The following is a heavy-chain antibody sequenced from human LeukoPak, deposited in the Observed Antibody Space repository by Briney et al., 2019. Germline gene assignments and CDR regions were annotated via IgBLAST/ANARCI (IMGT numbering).Heavy chain of an antibody. V-gene: IGHV3-30*04. D-gene: IGHD5-18*01. CDR1: GFTFRSHA. J-gene: IGHJ4*02. CDR3: AKTSRGYSYGLKYFDY. Sequence: GGSLRLSCAASGFTFRSHAMHWVRQAPGKGLEWVAVISYDGSNKYYADSVKGRFTISRDNSKNTLYLQMNSLRAEDTAVYYCAKTSRGYSYGLKYFDYWGQGTLVTVSS. CDR2: ISYDGSNK.